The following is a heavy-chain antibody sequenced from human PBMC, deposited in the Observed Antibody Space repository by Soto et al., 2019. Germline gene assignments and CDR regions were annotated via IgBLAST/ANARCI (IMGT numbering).Heavy chain of an antibody. CDR1: VFTFISYA. D-gene: IGHD3-10*01. Sequence: PGWSLRLSCAASVFTFISYAMSWVRQAPGKGLEWVSAISGSGGSTYYADSVKGRFTISRDNSKNTLYLQMNSLRAEDTAVYYCAKGLRRHGVEFFYWGQGTLVTVSS. CDR3: AKGLRRHGVEFFY. V-gene: IGHV3-23*01. CDR2: ISGSGGST. J-gene: IGHJ4*02.